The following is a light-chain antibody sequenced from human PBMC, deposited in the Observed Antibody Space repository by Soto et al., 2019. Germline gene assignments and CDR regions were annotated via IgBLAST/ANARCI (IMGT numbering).Light chain of an antibody. CDR3: QQYDNWPPLT. J-gene: IGKJ4*01. CDR2: GAS. CDR1: QSVSYN. V-gene: IGKV3-15*01. Sequence: EIVMTQSPATLSVSPGERATLSCRASQSVSYNLAWYQQKPGQAPRLLIYGASTRATGIPARFSGSGSEIEFTLTISSLQSEDFAVYYCQQYDNWPPLTFGGGTKVEIK.